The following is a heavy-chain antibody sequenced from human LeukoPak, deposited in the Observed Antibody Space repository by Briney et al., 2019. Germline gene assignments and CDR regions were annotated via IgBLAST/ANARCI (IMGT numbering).Heavy chain of an antibody. Sequence: GGSLRLSCAASGFTFSRYWMTWVRQAPGKGLEWVANIKDDGSQKYYVDSVKGRFTISRDNAKNSLYLQMNSLGAEDTAGYYCARDVGKGFDCWGQGTLVTVSS. CDR1: GFTFSRYW. J-gene: IGHJ4*02. CDR2: IKDDGSQK. D-gene: IGHD1-26*01. V-gene: IGHV3-7*01. CDR3: ARDVGKGFDC.